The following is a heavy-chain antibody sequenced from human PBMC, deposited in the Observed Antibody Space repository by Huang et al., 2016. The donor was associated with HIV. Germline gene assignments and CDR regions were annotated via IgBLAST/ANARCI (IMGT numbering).Heavy chain of an antibody. CDR3: AKDLTYTFGRHFDY. D-gene: IGHD3-3*01. Sequence: QVQLVESGGGVVQPGGSLRLSCTASGFTFGSFGMHWVRQGPGKGLEWVAFIRYDGNNYYYADSVRGRFTISRDNSKDTRYLQMNRLRPDDSAVYYCAKDLTYTFGRHFDYWGRGTLVTVSS. CDR2: IRYDGNNY. J-gene: IGHJ4*02. CDR1: GFTFGSFG. V-gene: IGHV3-30*02.